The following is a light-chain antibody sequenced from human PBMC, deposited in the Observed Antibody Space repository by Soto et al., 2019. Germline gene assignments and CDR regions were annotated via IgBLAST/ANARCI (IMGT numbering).Light chain of an antibody. V-gene: IGKV4-1*01. CDR2: WAS. CDR1: QSVLYSSNNKNY. J-gene: IGKJ2*01. Sequence: DIVMTQSPDSLAVSLGERATINCKSSQSVLYSSNNKNYLAWYQQKPGQPPKLLIYWASTRESGVPDRFSGSGYGTDFTLTISSLQAEDVAVYYCHQYYSTPYTFGQGTKLEIK. CDR3: HQYYSTPYT.